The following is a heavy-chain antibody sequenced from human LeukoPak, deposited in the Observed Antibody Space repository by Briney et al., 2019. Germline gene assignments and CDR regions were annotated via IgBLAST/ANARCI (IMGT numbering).Heavy chain of an antibody. Sequence: ASVKVSCKVSGYTFTGYYLHWVRQAPGQGLEWMGRINPSSGGTNYAQKFQGRVTMTRDTSINTAYMDLNGLRSDDTAVYYCARGPSGSDYWGQGTLVTVSS. V-gene: IGHV1-2*06. CDR1: GYTFTGYY. D-gene: IGHD3-10*01. CDR3: ARGPSGSDY. J-gene: IGHJ4*02. CDR2: INPSSGGT.